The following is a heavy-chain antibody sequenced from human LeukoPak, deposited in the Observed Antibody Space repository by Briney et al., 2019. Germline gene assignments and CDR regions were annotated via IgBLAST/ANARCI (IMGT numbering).Heavy chain of an antibody. J-gene: IGHJ3*02. Sequence: GRSLRLSCAASGFSFSNYGMHWVRQAPGKGLEWVAVIWYDGTSKYYTDSVKGRFTISRDNSKNTLYLQMNSLRAEDTATYYCARAGDAFDIWGQGTMVTVSS. CDR3: ARAGDAFDI. V-gene: IGHV3-33*01. CDR1: GFSFSNYG. CDR2: IWYDGTSK.